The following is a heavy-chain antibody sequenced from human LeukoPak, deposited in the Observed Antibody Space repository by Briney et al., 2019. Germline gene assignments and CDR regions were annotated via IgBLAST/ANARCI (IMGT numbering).Heavy chain of an antibody. V-gene: IGHV3-30-3*01. J-gene: IGHJ4*02. D-gene: IGHD6-19*01. Sequence: GGSLRLSCAASGFTFSSYAMHWVRQAPGKGLEWVAVISYDGSNKYYADSVKGRFTISRDNSKNTLYLQMNSLRAEDTAVYYCAKDSSGWPQGFFDYWGQGTLVTVSS. CDR2: ISYDGSNK. CDR3: AKDSSGWPQGFFDY. CDR1: GFTFSSYA.